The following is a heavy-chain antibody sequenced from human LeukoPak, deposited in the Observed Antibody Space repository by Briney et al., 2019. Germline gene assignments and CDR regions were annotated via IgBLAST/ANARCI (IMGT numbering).Heavy chain of an antibody. CDR3: VRGSDGTWYS. J-gene: IGHJ4*02. CDR2: INEDGSQK. V-gene: IGHV3-7*01. Sequence: PGGSLRLSCAASRFTFSGYWMSWVRQAPGKGLEWMGNINEDGSQKYYVDSVKGRFTMSRDNAENSLFLEMNSLRVEDTAVYYCVRGSDGTWYSWGQGTLVTVSS. CDR1: RFTFSGYW. D-gene: IGHD6-13*01.